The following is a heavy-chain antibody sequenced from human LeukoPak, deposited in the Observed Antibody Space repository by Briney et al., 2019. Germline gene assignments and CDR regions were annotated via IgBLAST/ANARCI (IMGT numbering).Heavy chain of an antibody. CDR1: GFTFSSYW. CDR3: ATGSSGIVGATYDY. D-gene: IGHD1-26*01. J-gene: IGHJ4*02. Sequence: GGSLRLSCAASGFTFSSYWMSWVRQAPGKGLEWVANIKQDGSEKYYVDSVKGRFTISRDNAKNSLYLQMNSLRAEDTAVYYCATGSSGIVGATYDYWGQGTLVTVSS. V-gene: IGHV3-7*03. CDR2: IKQDGSEK.